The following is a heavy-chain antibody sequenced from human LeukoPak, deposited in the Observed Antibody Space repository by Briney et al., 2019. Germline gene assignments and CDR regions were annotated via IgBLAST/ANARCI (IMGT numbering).Heavy chain of an antibody. CDR3: AKDRSAYCVGGFDY. J-gene: IGHJ4*02. CDR2: ISYDGSNK. D-gene: IGHD2-21*01. Sequence: GGSLRLSCAASGFTFSSYGMHWVRQSPGKGLEWVAVISYDGSNKYYADSVKGRFTISRDNSKNTLYLQMNSLRAEDTAVYYCAKDRSAYCVGGFDYWGQGTLVTVSS. V-gene: IGHV3-30*18. CDR1: GFTFSSYG.